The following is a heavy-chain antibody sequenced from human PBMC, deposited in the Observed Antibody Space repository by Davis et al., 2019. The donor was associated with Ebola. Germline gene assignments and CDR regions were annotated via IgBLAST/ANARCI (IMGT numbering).Heavy chain of an antibody. CDR1: GFLFSSYA. V-gene: IGHV3-23*01. CDR2: ISANGGAT. D-gene: IGHD3-10*01. J-gene: IGHJ4*02. Sequence: PGGSLTLSCAASGFLFSSYAMSWVRQAPGRGLEWVSSISANGGATFYADSVKGRIVMSRDNSNDTLYLRMNNLRAEDTAIYYCAKDLTSYYGSGDFFDYWGQGILVTVSS. CDR3: AKDLTSYYGSGDFFDY.